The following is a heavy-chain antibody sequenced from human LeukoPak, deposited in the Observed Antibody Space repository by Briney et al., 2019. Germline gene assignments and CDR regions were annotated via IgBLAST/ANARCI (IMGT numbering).Heavy chain of an antibody. Sequence: GGSLRLSCAASGFTFCSYGMHWVRQAPGKGLEWVAVIWYDGSNKYYADSVKGRFTISRDNSENTLYLQMNSLRAEDTAVYYCARESAYAFWYWGQGTLVAVSS. V-gene: IGHV3-33*01. D-gene: IGHD3-3*01. CDR3: ARESAYAFWY. CDR2: IWYDGSNK. J-gene: IGHJ4*02. CDR1: GFTFCSYG.